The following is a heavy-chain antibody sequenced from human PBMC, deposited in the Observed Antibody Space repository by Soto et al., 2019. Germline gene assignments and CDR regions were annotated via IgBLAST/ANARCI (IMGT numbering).Heavy chain of an antibody. Sequence: GGSLRLSCAASGFTFSSYTMKWVRQAPGKWLEWVASISSSYYIKYADSVKGRFTISRDNAKNSLYLQMNSPRAEDAAVYYRARGDVVVLTATSNFDYWGQGXLVTVYS. D-gene: IGHD2-21*02. CDR3: ARGDVVVLTATSNFDY. CDR1: GFTFSSYT. V-gene: IGHV3-21*01. CDR2: ISSSYYI. J-gene: IGHJ4*02.